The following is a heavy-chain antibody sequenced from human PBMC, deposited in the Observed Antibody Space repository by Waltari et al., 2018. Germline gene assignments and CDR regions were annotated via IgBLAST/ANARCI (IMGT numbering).Heavy chain of an antibody. D-gene: IGHD3-22*01. CDR3: ARANYYDSSGYSNWFDP. J-gene: IGHJ5*02. CDR1: GYTFTGYY. Sequence: QVQLVQSGAEVKKPGASVKVSCKASGYTFTGYYMHWVRQAPGQGLEGMGWINPNRGGTNYAQQLQGWVTMTRDTSISTAYMELSRLRSDDTAVYYCARANYYDSSGYSNWFDPWGQGTLVTVSS. V-gene: IGHV1-2*04. CDR2: INPNRGGT.